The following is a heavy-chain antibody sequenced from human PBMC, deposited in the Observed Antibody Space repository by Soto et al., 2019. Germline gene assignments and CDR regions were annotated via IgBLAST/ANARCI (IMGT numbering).Heavy chain of an antibody. CDR3: ARDRSPLAAAGTQLLDY. CDR2: IIPIFGTA. D-gene: IGHD6-13*01. CDR1: GGTFSSYA. Sequence: GASVKVSCKASGGTFSSYAISWVLQAPGQGLEWMGGIIPIFGTANYAQKFQGRVTITADESTSTAYMELSSLRSEDTAVYYCARDRSPLAAAGTQLLDYWGQGTLVTVSS. V-gene: IGHV1-69*13. J-gene: IGHJ4*02.